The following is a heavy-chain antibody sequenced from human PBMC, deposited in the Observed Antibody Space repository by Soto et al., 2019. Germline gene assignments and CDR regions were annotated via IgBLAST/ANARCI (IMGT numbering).Heavy chain of an antibody. CDR3: AGDRDGYEYDAFDI. V-gene: IGHV4-59*12. Sequence: SETLSLTCTVSGGSISSYYWSWIRQPPGKGLEWIGYIYYSGSTNYNPSLKSRVTISVDTSKNQFSLKLSSVTAADTAVYYCAGDRDGYEYDAFDIWGQGTMVTVSS. CDR1: GGSISSYY. J-gene: IGHJ3*02. CDR2: IYYSGST. D-gene: IGHD5-12*01.